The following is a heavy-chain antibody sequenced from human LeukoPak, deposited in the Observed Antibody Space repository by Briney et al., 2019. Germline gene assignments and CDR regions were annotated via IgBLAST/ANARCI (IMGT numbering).Heavy chain of an antibody. CDR3: ARYYYDSSGYYLDNWFDP. Sequence: PSETLSLTCAVYGGSFSGYYWSWIRQPPGKGLEWIGEINHSGSTNYNPSLKSRVTISVDTSKSQFSLKLSSVTAADTAVYYCARYYYDSSGYYLDNWFDPWGQGTLVTVSS. CDR1: GGSFSGYY. CDR2: INHSGST. J-gene: IGHJ5*02. V-gene: IGHV4-34*01. D-gene: IGHD3-22*01.